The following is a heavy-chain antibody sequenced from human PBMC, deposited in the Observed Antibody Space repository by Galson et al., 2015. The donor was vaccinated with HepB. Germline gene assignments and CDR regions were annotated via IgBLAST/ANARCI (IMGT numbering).Heavy chain of an antibody. CDR1: GYKFSDYW. J-gene: IGHJ5*02. V-gene: IGHV5-10-1*01. CDR2: IDPTDSYV. CDR3: ARHVEVTTTLGVWFDP. Sequence: SGAEVKKPGESLKISCETSGYKFSDYWISWVRQKPGKGLEWVGSIDPTDSYVKFDPPFHGHVTISVDKSTSSAFLQWSNLKAPDTAIYFCARHVEVTTTLGVWFDPWGPGTQVAVSS. D-gene: IGHD2-21*02.